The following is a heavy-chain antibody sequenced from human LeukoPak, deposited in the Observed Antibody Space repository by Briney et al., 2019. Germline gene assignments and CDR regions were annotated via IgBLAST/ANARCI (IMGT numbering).Heavy chain of an antibody. CDR3: AKGTSSGWYYFDY. CDR2: IYSSGNT. J-gene: IGHJ4*02. D-gene: IGHD6-19*01. Sequence: SETLSLTCAVYGGSFSGYYWSWIRQPPGKGLEWIGNIYSSGNTYYNASLKSRVTIYIDTSKNQFSLNLSSVTAADTAVYYCAKGTSSGWYYFDYWGQGTLVTVSS. V-gene: IGHV4-34*01. CDR1: GGSFSGYY.